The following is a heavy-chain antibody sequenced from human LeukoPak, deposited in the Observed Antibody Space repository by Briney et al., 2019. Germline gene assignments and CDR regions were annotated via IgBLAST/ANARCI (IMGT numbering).Heavy chain of an antibody. D-gene: IGHD1-26*01. V-gene: IGHV4-61*02. CDR1: GGSISSGSYY. CDR2: IYTSGST. J-gene: IGHJ4*02. CDR3: ARGRWGSYTLDY. Sequence: SETLSLTCTVSGGSISSGSYYWSWIRQPAGKGLEWIGRIYTSGSTNYNPSLKSRVTISVDTSKNQFSLKLSSVTAADTAVYYCARGRWGSYTLDYWGQGTLVTVSS.